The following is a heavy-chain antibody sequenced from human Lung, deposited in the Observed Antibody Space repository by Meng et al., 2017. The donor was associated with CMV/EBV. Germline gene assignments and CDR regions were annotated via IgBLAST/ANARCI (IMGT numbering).Heavy chain of an antibody. Sequence: ASXXVSXKASGYTFTSYGISWVRQAPGQGLEWMGWISAYNGNTNYAQKLQGRVTMTTDTSTSTAYMELRSLRSDDTAVYYCASSSDIVVVPAAPFDYWGQGXLVTVSS. CDR3: ASSSDIVVVPAAPFDY. CDR1: GYTFTSYG. CDR2: ISAYNGNT. V-gene: IGHV1-18*01. D-gene: IGHD2-2*01. J-gene: IGHJ4*02.